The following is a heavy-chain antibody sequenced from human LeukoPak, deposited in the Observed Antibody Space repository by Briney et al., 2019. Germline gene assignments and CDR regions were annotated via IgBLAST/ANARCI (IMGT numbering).Heavy chain of an antibody. V-gene: IGHV1-69*05. CDR2: IIPIFGTA. J-gene: IGHJ5*02. Sequence: ASVKVSCKASGGTFSSYAISWVRQAPGQGLEWMGRIIPIFGTANYAQKFQGRVTITTDESTSTAYMELSSLRSEDTAVYHCARDAYDSSGYFTTWGQGTLVTVSS. CDR1: GGTFSSYA. CDR3: ARDAYDSSGYFTT. D-gene: IGHD3-22*01.